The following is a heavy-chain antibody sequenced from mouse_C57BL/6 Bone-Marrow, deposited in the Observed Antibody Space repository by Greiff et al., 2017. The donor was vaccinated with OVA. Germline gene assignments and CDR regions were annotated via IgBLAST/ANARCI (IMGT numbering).Heavy chain of an antibody. Sequence: QVHVKQPGAELVKPGASVKLSCKASGYTFTSYWMQWVKQRPGQGLEWIGEIDPSDSYTNYNQKFKGKATLTVDTSSSTAYMQLSSLTSEDSAVYYCARAAQATWFAYWGQGTLVTVSA. CDR1: GYTFTSYW. CDR2: IDPSDSYT. CDR3: ARAAQATWFAY. V-gene: IGHV1-50*01. D-gene: IGHD3-2*02. J-gene: IGHJ3*01.